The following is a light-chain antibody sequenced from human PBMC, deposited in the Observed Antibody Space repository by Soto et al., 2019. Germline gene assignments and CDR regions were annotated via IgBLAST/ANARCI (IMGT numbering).Light chain of an antibody. CDR3: ATWDDSLNGV. V-gene: IGLV1-44*01. CDR1: SSDIGPNS. J-gene: IGLJ3*02. CDR2: TNN. Sequence: QSVLTQPPSVSGTPGQTVTISCSGSSSDIGPNSVKWYQHLPGTAPRVLIYTNNQRPSGVPDRFSGSKSGTSASLAISGLRSEDEADYYCATWDDSLNGVFGGGTKLTVL.